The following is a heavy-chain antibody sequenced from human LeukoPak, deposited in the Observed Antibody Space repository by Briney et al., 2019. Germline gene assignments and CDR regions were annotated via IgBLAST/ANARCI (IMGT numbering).Heavy chain of an antibody. CDR1: GYTFTSYA. V-gene: IGHV1-3*01. Sequence: ASVKVSCKASGYTFTSYAMHWVRQAPGQRLEWMGWINAGNGNTKYSQKFQGRVTITRDTSASTAHMELSSLRSEDTAVYYCARDLPGLPGRFDPWGQGTLVTVSS. D-gene: IGHD5-18*01. CDR3: ARDLPGLPGRFDP. J-gene: IGHJ5*02. CDR2: INAGNGNT.